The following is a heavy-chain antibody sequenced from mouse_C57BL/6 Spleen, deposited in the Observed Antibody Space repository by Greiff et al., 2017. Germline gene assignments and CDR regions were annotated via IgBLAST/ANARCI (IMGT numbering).Heavy chain of an antibody. CDR1: GYTFTSYW. CDR2: IDPSDSYT. V-gene: IGHV1-50*01. Sequence: QVQLQQPGAELVKPGASVKLSCKASGYTFTSYWMQWVKQRPGQGLEWIGEIDPSDSYTNYNQKFKGKATLTVDTSSSTAYMQLSSLTSEDSAVYYCARRAAQAAGFAYWGQGTLVTVSA. J-gene: IGHJ3*01. D-gene: IGHD3-2*02. CDR3: ARRAAQAAGFAY.